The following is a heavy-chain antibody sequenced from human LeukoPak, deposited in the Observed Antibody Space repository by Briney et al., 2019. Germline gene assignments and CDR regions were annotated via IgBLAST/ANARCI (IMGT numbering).Heavy chain of an antibody. Sequence: PGGSLRLSCVGSGFSFSDYSMAWVRQAPGKGPEWVSVINDRGGYTVYADSVRGRFSISRANSDNTLYLHINSLRAEDTAVYYCARERDRVIEVADHFDYWGQGTLVTVSS. V-gene: IGHV3-23*01. D-gene: IGHD6-19*01. CDR3: ARERDRVIEVADHFDY. CDR2: INDRGGYT. CDR1: GFSFSDYS. J-gene: IGHJ4*02.